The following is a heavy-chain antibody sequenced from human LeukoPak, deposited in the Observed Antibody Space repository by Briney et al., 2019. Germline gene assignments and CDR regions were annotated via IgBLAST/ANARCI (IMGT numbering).Heavy chain of an antibody. V-gene: IGHV3-66*01. CDR2: IYSGGST. D-gene: IGHD2-15*01. Sequence: PGGSLRLSCAASGFTVSSNYMSWVRQAPGKGLEWVSVIYSGGSTYYADSVKGRFTISRDNSKNTLYLQMNSLRAEDTAVYYCARASPHCSGGSCYPTYYYYMDVWGKGTTVTVSS. CDR1: GFTVSSNY. CDR3: ARASPHCSGGSCYPTYYYYMDV. J-gene: IGHJ6*03.